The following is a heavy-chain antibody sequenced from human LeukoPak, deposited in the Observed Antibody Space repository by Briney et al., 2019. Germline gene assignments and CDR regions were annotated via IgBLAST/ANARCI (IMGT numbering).Heavy chain of an antibody. J-gene: IGHJ6*02. CDR3: ARARLLVVVVPAARPRTYYGMDV. CDR1: GGSFSGYY. D-gene: IGHD2-2*02. Sequence: PSETLSLTCAVYGGSFSGYYWSWIRQPPGKGLEWIGEINHSGSTNYNLSLKSRVTISVDTSKNQFSLKLSSVTAADTAVYYCARARLLVVVVPAARPRTYYGMDVWGQGTTVTVSS. V-gene: IGHV4-34*01. CDR2: INHSGST.